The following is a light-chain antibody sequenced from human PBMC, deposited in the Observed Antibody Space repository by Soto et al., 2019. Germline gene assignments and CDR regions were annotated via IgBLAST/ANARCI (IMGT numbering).Light chain of an antibody. CDR2: DVS. CDR1: SSDVGRYNY. V-gene: IGLV2-14*01. Sequence: QSALTQPASVSGSPGQSITISCTGTSSDVGRYNYVSWCQQHPGKAPKLIIYDVSNRPSGVSNRFSGSKSGNTASLTISGLQAEDEADYYCSSYTSSSTVVFGGGTKLPS. CDR3: SSYTSSSTVV. J-gene: IGLJ2*01.